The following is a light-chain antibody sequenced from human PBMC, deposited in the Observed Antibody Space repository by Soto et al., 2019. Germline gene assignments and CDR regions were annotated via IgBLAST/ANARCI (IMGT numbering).Light chain of an antibody. CDR1: QSVGSSF. V-gene: IGKV3-20*01. Sequence: EIVLTQSPDTLSLSPGERATFSCRASQSVGSSFLAWYQQKPGQAPRLLIYRTSTRATGIPDRFTGSGSGTDFTLTISRLEPEDFAVYYCQQYENSPLTFGGGTKVEIK. J-gene: IGKJ4*01. CDR2: RTS. CDR3: QQYENSPLT.